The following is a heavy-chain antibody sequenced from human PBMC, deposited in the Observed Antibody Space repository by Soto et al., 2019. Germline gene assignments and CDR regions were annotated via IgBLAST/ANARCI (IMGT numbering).Heavy chain of an antibody. J-gene: IGHJ2*01. CDR3: ARSNILTSFDVVFFDV. CDR2: INHSGST. D-gene: IGHD3-9*01. V-gene: IGHV4-34*01. CDR1: GGSFSPNS. Sequence: SETLTLTCSVSGGSFSPNSWAWFRQPPGKGLEWIGQINHSGSTNSNPSLKSRLTISVDTSKRQFSLKLNSVTAADTAVYYCARSNILTSFDVVFFDVWGRAIPVTVSS.